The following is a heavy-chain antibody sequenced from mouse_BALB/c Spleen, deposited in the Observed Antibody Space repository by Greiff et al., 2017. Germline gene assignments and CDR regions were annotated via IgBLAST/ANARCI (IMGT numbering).Heavy chain of an antibody. CDR1: GFSLTGYG. J-gene: IGHJ3*01. V-gene: IGHV2-6-7*01. CDR3: ARDYGSRRFAY. D-gene: IGHD1-1*01. CDR2: IWGDGST. Sequence: VQLQQSGPGLVAPSQSLSITCTVSGFSLTGYGVNWVRQPPGKGLEWLGMIWGDGSTDYNSALKSRLSISKDNSKSQVFLKMNSLQTDDAARYYCARDYGSRRFAYWGQGTLVTVSA.